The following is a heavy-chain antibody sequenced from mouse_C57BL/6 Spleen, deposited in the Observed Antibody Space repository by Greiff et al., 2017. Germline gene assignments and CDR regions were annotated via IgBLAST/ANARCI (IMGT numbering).Heavy chain of an antibody. J-gene: IGHJ4*01. D-gene: IGHD1-1*01. CDR2: IYPGDGDT. CDR1: GYAFSSYW. V-gene: IGHV1-80*01. Sequence: QVQLQQSGAELVKPGASVKISCKASGYAFSSYWMNWVKQRPGKGLEWIGQIYPGDGDTNYNGKFKGKATLTADKSSSTAYMQLSSLTSEDSAVYFCARSAVGYYYAMVYWGQGTSVTVSS. CDR3: ARSAVGYYYAMVY.